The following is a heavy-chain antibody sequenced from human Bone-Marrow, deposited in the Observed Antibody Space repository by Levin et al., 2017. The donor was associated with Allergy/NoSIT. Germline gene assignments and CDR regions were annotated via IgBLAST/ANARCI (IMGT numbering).Heavy chain of an antibody. J-gene: IGHJ4*02. CDR3: TTEIRWSPVDLDH. Sequence: LSLTCAGSGFTFRDAWMSWVRQAPGKGLEWVGRIKSKSDGGTTEDAAPVKGRFTISRDDSKNTLYLQMNSLKTEDTAVYYCTTEIRWSPVDLDHWGQGTLVTVST. D-gene: IGHD4-23*01. V-gene: IGHV3-15*01. CDR1: GFTFRDAW. CDR2: IKSKSDGGTT.